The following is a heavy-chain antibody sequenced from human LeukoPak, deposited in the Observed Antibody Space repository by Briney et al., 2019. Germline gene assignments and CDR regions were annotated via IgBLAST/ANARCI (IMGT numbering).Heavy chain of an antibody. CDR2: ISAYNGNT. CDR3: ARVPFYSNYDYYYYYMDV. D-gene: IGHD4-11*01. Sequence: GASVTVSCKASGYTFTSYGISWVRQAPGQGLEWMGWISAYNGNTNYAQKLQGRVTMTTDTSTSTAYMELRSLRSDDTAVYYCARVPFYSNYDYYYYYMDVWGKGTTVTVSS. V-gene: IGHV1-18*01. J-gene: IGHJ6*03. CDR1: GYTFTSYG.